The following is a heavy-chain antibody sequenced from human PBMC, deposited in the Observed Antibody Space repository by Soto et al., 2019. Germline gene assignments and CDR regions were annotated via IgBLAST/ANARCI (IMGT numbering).Heavy chain of an antibody. CDR1: GCTFSSYA. CDR3: ASHIVVVVAVTRGGD. D-gene: IGHD2-15*01. J-gene: IGHJ4*02. V-gene: IGHV3-30-3*01. Sequence: GGSLRRSCAASGCTFSSYAMHWVRQAPGKGLEGGAVISYDGSNKYYAASVKGRFTISRDNTKNTLYLQMNSLRAEDTAVYYCASHIVVVVAVTRGGDWRQGTLVTVSS. CDR2: ISYDGSNK.